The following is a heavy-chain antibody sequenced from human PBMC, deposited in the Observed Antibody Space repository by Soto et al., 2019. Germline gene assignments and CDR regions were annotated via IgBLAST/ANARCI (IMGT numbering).Heavy chain of an antibody. CDR3: ARGENYSDSSDYLSPVDY. V-gene: IGHV4-31*01. Sequence: QVRLQESGPGLVKPSQTLSLTFTVSGGSISSGGYYWSWIRQHPEKGLEWIGYIYYSGSTYYNPSLKSQVTISVDTSKNQFSLKLSSVTAADTAVYYCARGENYSDSSDYLSPVDYLGQGNLVTVSS. CDR1: GGSISSGGYY. J-gene: IGHJ4*02. CDR2: IYYSGST. D-gene: IGHD3-22*01.